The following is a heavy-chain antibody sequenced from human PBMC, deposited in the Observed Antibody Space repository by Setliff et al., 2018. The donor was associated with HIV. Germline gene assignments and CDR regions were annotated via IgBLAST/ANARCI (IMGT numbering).Heavy chain of an antibody. D-gene: IGHD6-25*01. V-gene: IGHV4-39*01. CDR3: ARKNRGAPAPFDY. CDR2: IDYTGKT. Sequence: SETMSLTCIVSGGSISSSSYYWGWIRQHPGKGLEWIGSIDYTGKTHYNPSLKSRVTISAGTSKSQFSLNLRPVTAAETAVYYLARKNRGAPAPFDYWGQGTLVTVSS. CDR1: GGSISSSSYY. J-gene: IGHJ4*02.